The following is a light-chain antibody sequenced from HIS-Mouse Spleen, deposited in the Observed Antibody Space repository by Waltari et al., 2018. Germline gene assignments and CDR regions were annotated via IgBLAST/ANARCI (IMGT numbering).Light chain of an antibody. Sequence: QSALTHPPSASGSPGQSVTISCTGTSSDAGGYNYISWYQHHPGKAPKLMIYEVSKRPSGVPDRFSGSKSGNTASLTVSGLQAEDEADYYCSSYAGSNNYVFGTGTKVTVL. CDR2: EVS. V-gene: IGLV2-8*01. CDR1: SSDAGGYNY. J-gene: IGLJ1*01. CDR3: SSYAGSNNYV.